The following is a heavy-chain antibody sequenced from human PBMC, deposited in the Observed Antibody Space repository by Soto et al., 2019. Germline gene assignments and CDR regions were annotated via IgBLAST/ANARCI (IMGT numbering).Heavy chain of an antibody. CDR3: ARDNWCSGGSCHGKVGAFDI. D-gene: IGHD2-15*01. Sequence: ASVKVSCKASGYTFTGYYMHWVRQAPGQGLEWMGWINPNSGGTNYAQKFQGWVTMTRDTSISTAYMELSRLRSDDTAVYYCARDNWCSGGSCHGKVGAFDIWGQGTMVTVSS. V-gene: IGHV1-2*04. J-gene: IGHJ3*02. CDR1: GYTFTGYY. CDR2: INPNSGGT.